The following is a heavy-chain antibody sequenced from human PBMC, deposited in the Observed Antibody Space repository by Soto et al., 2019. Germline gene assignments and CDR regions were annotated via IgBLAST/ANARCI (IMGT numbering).Heavy chain of an antibody. D-gene: IGHD3-22*01. Sequence: GGSLRLSCAASGFTFNIYWMSWVRQAPGKGLEWVSAISGSGGSTYYADSVKGRFTISRDNSKNTLYLQMNSLRAEDTAVYYCAKAKLDYYDSSGPLMDIWGQGTMVTVSS. CDR2: ISGSGGST. CDR1: GFTFNIYW. J-gene: IGHJ3*02. V-gene: IGHV3-23*01. CDR3: AKAKLDYYDSSGPLMDI.